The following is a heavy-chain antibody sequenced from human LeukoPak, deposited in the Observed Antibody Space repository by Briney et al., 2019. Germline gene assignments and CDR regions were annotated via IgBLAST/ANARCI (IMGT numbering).Heavy chain of an antibody. V-gene: IGHV3-30-3*01. CDR2: ISYDGSNK. CDR3: ARDLPPLDY. Sequence: GGSLRLSCAASGFTFSSYAMHWVRQAPGKGLEWVAVISYDGSNKYYADSVKGRFTISRDNSKNTLYLQMNSLRPEDTAVYYCARDLPPLDYWGQGTLVIVSS. CDR1: GFTFSSYA. J-gene: IGHJ4*02.